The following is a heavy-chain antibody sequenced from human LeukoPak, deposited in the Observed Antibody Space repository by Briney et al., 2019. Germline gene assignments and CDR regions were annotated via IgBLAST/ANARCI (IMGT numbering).Heavy chain of an antibody. V-gene: IGHV3-23*01. CDR3: AKDARRSSGWYFFDH. CDR2: ISDSGGTT. CDR1: GFTYSSSA. Sequence: GGSLRLSCAASGFTYSSSAMSWVRQAPGKGLEWVSVISDSGGTTYYADSVKGRFTISRDNSRNTLYLRVNSLRVEDTAVYYCAKDARRSSGWYFFDHWGQGALVTVSS. J-gene: IGHJ5*02. D-gene: IGHD6-19*01.